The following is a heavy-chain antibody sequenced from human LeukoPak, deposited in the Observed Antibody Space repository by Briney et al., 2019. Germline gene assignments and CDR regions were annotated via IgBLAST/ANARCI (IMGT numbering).Heavy chain of an antibody. CDR2: ISGSGSAT. Sequence: GGSLRLSCAASGFTFGSYAMTWVRQAPGKGLEWVSAISGSGSATYYADSVKGRFTISRDNAKNSLYLQMNSLRAEDTAVYYCARPRYGYFDYWGQGTLVTVSS. D-gene: IGHD2-2*03. CDR1: GFTFGSYA. CDR3: ARPRYGYFDY. J-gene: IGHJ4*02. V-gene: IGHV3-23*01.